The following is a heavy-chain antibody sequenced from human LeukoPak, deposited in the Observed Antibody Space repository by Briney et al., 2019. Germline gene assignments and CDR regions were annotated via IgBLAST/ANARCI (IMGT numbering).Heavy chain of an antibody. CDR3: ARVAKDFWSGYFSDYMDV. D-gene: IGHD3-3*01. CDR2: MNPNSGNT. J-gene: IGHJ6*03. Sequence: ASVKVSCKASGYTFTSYDINWVRQATGQGLEWMGWMNPNSGNTGYAQKFQGRVTITRNTSISTAYMGLSSLRSEDTAVYYCARVAKDFWSGYFSDYMDVWGKGTTVTVSS. V-gene: IGHV1-8*03. CDR1: GYTFTSYD.